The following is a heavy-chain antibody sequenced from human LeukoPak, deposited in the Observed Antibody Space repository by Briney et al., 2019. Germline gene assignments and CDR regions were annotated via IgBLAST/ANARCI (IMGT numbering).Heavy chain of an antibody. CDR1: GFTVSSNY. CDR3: ARDRGAAAIFDY. Sequence: GGSLRFSCAASGFTVSSNYMSWGRQAPGKGLEWVSVIYSGGSTYYADSVKGRFTISRDNSKNTLYLQMNSLRAEDTAVYYCARDRGAAAIFDYWGQGTLVTVSS. CDR2: IYSGGST. V-gene: IGHV3-66*01. J-gene: IGHJ4*02. D-gene: IGHD6-13*01.